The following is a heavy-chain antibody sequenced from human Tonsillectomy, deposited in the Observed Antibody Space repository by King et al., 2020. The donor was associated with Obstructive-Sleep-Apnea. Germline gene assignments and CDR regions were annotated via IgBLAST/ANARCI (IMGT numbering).Heavy chain of an antibody. CDR1: GFTFSSYA. J-gene: IGHJ4*02. D-gene: IGHD3-16*02. CDR2: ISGGGGNT. Sequence: VQLVESGGGLVQPGGSLRLSCAASGFTFSSYAMTWVRQAPGKGLEWVSTISGGGGNTYYADTVKGGFTITRDNSKITLYLQMNSLSAEDTAVYYCATARGLRLGELSTFDYWGQGTLVTVSS. V-gene: IGHV3-23*04. CDR3: ATARGLRLGELSTFDY.